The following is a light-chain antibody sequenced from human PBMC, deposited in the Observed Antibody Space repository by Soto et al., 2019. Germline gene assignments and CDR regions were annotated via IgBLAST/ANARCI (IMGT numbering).Light chain of an antibody. CDR1: SGYSNYK. Sequence: QSVLTQPPSASASLGASVTLTCTLSSGYSNYKVDWYQQRPGRGPRFVMRVGAGGIVESKGDGIPDRFSVLGSGLNRYLTINNIQEEDESDYHCGTDHASGSNFGWVFGGGTQLTVL. J-gene: IGLJ3*02. V-gene: IGLV9-49*03. CDR3: GTDHASGSNFGWV. CDR2: VGAGGIVE.